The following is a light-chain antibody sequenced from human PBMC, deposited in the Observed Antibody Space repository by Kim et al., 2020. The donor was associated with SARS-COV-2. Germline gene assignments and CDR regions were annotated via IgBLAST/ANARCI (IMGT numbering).Light chain of an antibody. CDR1: KLGEKY. CDR3: QAWDSSTVV. CDR2: QHS. J-gene: IGLJ2*01. V-gene: IGLV3-1*01. Sequence: SYELTQPPSVSVSPGQTASITCSGDKLGEKYACWYQQKPGQSPVLVIYQHSKRPSGIPERFSGSNSGNTATLTISGTQAMDEADYYCQAWDSSTVVFGGGTQLTAL.